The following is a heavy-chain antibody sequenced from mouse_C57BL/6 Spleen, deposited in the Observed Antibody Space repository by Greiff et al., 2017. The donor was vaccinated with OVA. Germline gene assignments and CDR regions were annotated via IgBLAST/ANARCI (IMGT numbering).Heavy chain of an antibody. V-gene: IGHV1-82*01. J-gene: IGHJ2*01. CDR1: GYAFSSSW. CDR3: ANYYGSSQYYFDY. CDR2: IYPGDGDT. Sequence: QVQLQQSGPELVKPGASVKISCKASGYAFSSSWMNWVKQRPGKGLEWIGRIYPGDGDTNYNGKFKGKATLTADKSSSTAYMQLSSLTSEDSAVYFCANYYGSSQYYFDYWGQGTTLTVSS. D-gene: IGHD1-1*01.